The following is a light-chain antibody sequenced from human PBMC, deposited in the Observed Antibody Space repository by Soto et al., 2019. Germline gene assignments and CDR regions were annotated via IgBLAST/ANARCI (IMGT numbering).Light chain of an antibody. CDR3: QQFSSYPLT. CDR1: QSVSSY. J-gene: IGKJ4*01. Sequence: EILFTQSPATLSLSPGERAALSCMASQSVSSYLAWYQQKPGQAPRLLIYDASNRATGIPARFSGGGSGTDFTLTISRLEPEDFAVYYCQQFSSYPLTFGGGTKVDIK. V-gene: IGKV3-11*01. CDR2: DAS.